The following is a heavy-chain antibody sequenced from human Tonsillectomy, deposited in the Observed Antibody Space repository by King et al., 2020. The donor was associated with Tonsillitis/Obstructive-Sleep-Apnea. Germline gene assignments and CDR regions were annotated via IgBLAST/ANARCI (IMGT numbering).Heavy chain of an antibody. CDR3: ARGEPYYYGSGSYRDAFDI. CDR2: IIPIFGTA. CDR1: GGTFSSYA. Sequence: QLVQSGAEVKKPGSSVKVSCKASGGTFSSYAISWVRQAPGQGLEWMGGIIPIFGTANYAQKFQGRVTITAEESTSTAYMELSSLRSEDTAVYYCARGEPYYYGSGSYRDAFDIWGQGTMVTVSS. D-gene: IGHD3-10*01. V-gene: IGHV1-69*01. J-gene: IGHJ3*02.